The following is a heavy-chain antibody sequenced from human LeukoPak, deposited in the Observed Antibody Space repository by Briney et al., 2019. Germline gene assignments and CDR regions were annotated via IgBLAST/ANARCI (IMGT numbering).Heavy chain of an antibody. V-gene: IGHV4-59*08. CDR1: GASITTYS. CDR2: FSLGETT. Sequence: SETLSLTCTVSGASITTYSWNWLRQSPGKGLEWIGYFSLGETTSYTSSLKSRVTISRDTSKNQVSLKLTSVTAADTAVYYCARWDELDWAFGTWGPGTLVTVSS. CDR3: ARWDELDWAFGT. D-gene: IGHD2-21*01. J-gene: IGHJ5*02.